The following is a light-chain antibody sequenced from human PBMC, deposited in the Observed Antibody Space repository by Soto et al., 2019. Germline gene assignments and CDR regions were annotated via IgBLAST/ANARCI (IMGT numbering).Light chain of an antibody. CDR1: QSNSSN. Sequence: EIVMTQSPGTLSVSPGERVTLSCRASQSNSSNLAWYQQKPGQAPRLLIYDTFTRATGIPGRFSGSGSGTEFTLTISSLQSEDFAVYYCQQYHNWWAFGQGTKVDI. CDR3: QQYHNWWA. V-gene: IGKV3-15*01. CDR2: DTF. J-gene: IGKJ1*01.